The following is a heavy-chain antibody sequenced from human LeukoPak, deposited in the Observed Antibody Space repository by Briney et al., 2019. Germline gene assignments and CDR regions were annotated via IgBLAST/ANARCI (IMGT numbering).Heavy chain of an antibody. V-gene: IGHV1-46*01. J-gene: IGHJ4*02. CDR3: AREGVYYDSSGYDPRY. Sequence: GASVKVSCKASGDTLTNHYMHWVRQAPGQGLEGMGIINPSGGGTRYAQKFQGRVTMTRDTSTSAVYMELSSLRSEDTAVYYCAREGVYYDSSGYDPRYWGQGTLVTVSS. D-gene: IGHD3-22*01. CDR1: GDTLTNHY. CDR2: INPSGGGT.